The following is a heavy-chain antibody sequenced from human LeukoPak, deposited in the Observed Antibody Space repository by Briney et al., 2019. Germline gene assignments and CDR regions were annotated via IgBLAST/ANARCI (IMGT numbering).Heavy chain of an antibody. V-gene: IGHV4-61*02. CDR2: IYSPGTN. Sequence: SETLSLTCAVSAGSINSGDYYWSWIRQPAGKGLEWIGRIYSPGTNYNYNPSLKSRVTISIDTSRNQFSLKLTSVTAADTAVYYCARGIGTSYDSSRDAFDIWGQGTMVTVSS. J-gene: IGHJ3*02. D-gene: IGHD3-22*01. CDR1: AGSINSGDYY. CDR3: ARGIGTSYDSSRDAFDI.